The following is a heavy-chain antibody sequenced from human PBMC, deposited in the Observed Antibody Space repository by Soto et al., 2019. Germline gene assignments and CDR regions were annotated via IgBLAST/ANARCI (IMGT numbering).Heavy chain of an antibody. V-gene: IGHV1-3*01. D-gene: IGHD2-15*01. Sequence: QVQLVQSGAEVKKPGASVKISCKASGYTFTRYTMNWGRQAPGQRLEWMGWINPDNGNTKSSQKFQDRVIITRDTAARTAYMDLSSLRSEETAVYYCARGIATGQLDPWGQGTLVTVSS. CDR3: ARGIATGQLDP. CDR1: GYTFTRYT. CDR2: INPDNGNT. J-gene: IGHJ5*02.